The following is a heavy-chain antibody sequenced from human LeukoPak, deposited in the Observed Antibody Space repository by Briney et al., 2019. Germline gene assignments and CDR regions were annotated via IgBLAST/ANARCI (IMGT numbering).Heavy chain of an antibody. Sequence: GGSLRLSCTASGFTISSNHMNWVRQAPGKGLEWISYISSSSSTTNYADSVKGRFTISRDNGKNSLYLQMNSLRAEDTAVYYCARSVDTDYWGQGTLVTVSS. CDR2: ISSSSSTT. CDR3: ARSVDTDY. J-gene: IGHJ4*02. CDR1: GFTISSNH. D-gene: IGHD5-18*01. V-gene: IGHV3-48*01.